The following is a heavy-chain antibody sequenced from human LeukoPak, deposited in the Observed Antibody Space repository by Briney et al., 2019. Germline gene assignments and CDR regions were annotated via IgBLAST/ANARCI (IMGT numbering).Heavy chain of an antibody. CDR1: GGSISSGSYY. CDR2: INHSGST. D-gene: IGHD3-10*01. J-gene: IGHJ5*02. V-gene: IGHV4-39*07. CDR3: ARASTRGSFDP. Sequence: SQTLSLTCTVSGGSISSGSYYWSWIRQPPGKGLEWIGEINHSGSTNYNPSLKSRVTISVDTSKNQFSLKLSSVTAADTAVYYCARASTRGSFDPWGQGTLVTVSS.